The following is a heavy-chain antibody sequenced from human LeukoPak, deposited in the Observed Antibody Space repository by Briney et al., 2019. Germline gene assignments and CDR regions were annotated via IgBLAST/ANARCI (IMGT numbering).Heavy chain of an antibody. CDR2: INPAGSQK. CDR3: ARYSGSFPGWLDP. V-gene: IGHV3-7*01. CDR1: GLTFSSSW. D-gene: IGHD5-12*01. Sequence: GGSLRLSCAASGLTFSSSWMNWVRQAPGKRLEWVANINPAGSQKDYVDSVKGRFTISRDNAKNSVFLQMNSLRAEDTAVYYCARYSGSFPGWLDPWGPGTLVTVSS. J-gene: IGHJ5*02.